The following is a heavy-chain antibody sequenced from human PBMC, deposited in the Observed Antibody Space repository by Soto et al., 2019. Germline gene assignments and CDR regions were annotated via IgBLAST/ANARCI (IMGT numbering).Heavy chain of an antibody. CDR1: GFTFGSYA. D-gene: IGHD3-3*01. CDR3: AKSKNTPTNDFWSGYFTPSRDYYYGMDV. CDR2: ISGSGGST. Sequence: PGGSLRLSCAASGFTFGSYAVSWVRQAPGKGLEWVSAISGSGGSTYYADSVKGRFTISRDNSKNTLYLQMNSLRAEDTAVYYCAKSKNTPTNDFWSGYFTPSRDYYYGMDVWGQGTTVTVSS. V-gene: IGHV3-23*01. J-gene: IGHJ6*02.